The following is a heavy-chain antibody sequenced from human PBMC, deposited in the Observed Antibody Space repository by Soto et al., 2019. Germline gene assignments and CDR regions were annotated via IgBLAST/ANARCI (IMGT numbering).Heavy chain of an antibody. CDR2: ISAYNGNT. CDR1: GYTFTSYG. D-gene: IGHD6-19*01. V-gene: IGHV1-18*04. J-gene: IGHJ6*02. CDR3: ARARYGDSSGWYQYYYYYYGMDV. Sequence: SVKVSCKASGYTFTSYGISWVRQAPGQGLEWMGWISAYNGNTNYAQKLQGRVTMTTDTSTSTAYMELRSLRSDDTAVYYCARARYGDSSGWYQYYYYYYGMDVWGQGTTVTVSS.